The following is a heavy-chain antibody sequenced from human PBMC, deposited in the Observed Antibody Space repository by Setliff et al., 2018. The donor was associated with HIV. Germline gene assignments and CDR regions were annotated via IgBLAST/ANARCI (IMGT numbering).Heavy chain of an antibody. CDR2: IFYSGST. V-gene: IGHV4-39*07. CDR1: GGSINRSPYY. CDR3: AKDQVVVTAIPTSYYYYYYMDV. J-gene: IGHJ6*03. Sequence: KASETLSLTCTVSGGSINRSPYYWGWIRQPPGKGLEWIASIFYSGSTYHNPSLKSRVTISVDTANNQFSLKVNSMTAADSAVYYCAKDQVVVTAIPTSYYYYYYMDVWGKGTTVTVSS. D-gene: IGHD2-21*02.